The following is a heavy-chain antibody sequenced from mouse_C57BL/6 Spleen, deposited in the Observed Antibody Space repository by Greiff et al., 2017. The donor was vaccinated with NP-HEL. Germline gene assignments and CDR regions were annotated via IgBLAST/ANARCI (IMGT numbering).Heavy chain of an antibody. V-gene: IGHV1-15*01. CDR1: GYTFTDYE. CDR2: IDPETGGT. J-gene: IGHJ3*01. CDR3: TRGIAY. Sequence: VKLVESGAELVRPGASVTLSCKASGYTFTDYEVHWVKQTPVHGLEWIGAIDPETGGTAYNQKFKGKAILTADKSSSTAYMELRSLTSEDSAVYYCTRGIAYWGQGTLVTVSA.